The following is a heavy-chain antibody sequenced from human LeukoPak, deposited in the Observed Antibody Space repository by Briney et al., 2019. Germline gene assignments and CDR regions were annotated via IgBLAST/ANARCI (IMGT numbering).Heavy chain of an antibody. CDR1: GYSFTNYW. D-gene: IGHD1-26*01. CDR2: IYPGDSDT. J-gene: IGHJ4*02. Sequence: GESLKISCKGSGYSFTNYWIAWVRQMPGKGLECMGIIYPGDSDTRYSPSFQGQVTISADKSISTAYLQWNSLKASDTAMYYCARGAIAGATRNYFDYWGQGTLATVSS. CDR3: ARGAIAGATRNYFDY. V-gene: IGHV5-51*01.